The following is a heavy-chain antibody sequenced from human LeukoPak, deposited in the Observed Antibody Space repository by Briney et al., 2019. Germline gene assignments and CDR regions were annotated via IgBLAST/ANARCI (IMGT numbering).Heavy chain of an antibody. CDR2: IYYSGST. Sequence: SETLSLTCTASGGSISSYYWSWIRQPPGKGLEWIGYIYYSGSTNYNPSLKSRVTISVDTSKNQFSLKLSSVTAADTAVYYCARLSSSWDSGYFDYWGQGTLVTVSS. V-gene: IGHV4-59*01. CDR1: GGSISSYY. CDR3: ARLSSSWDSGYFDY. D-gene: IGHD6-13*01. J-gene: IGHJ4*02.